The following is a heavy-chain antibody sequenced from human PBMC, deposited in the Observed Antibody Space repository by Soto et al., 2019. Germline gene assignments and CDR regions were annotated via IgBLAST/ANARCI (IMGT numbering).Heavy chain of an antibody. Sequence: SETLSLTCTVSGGSISSGGYYWSWIRQHPGKGLEWIGYIYYSGSTYYNPSLKSRVTISVDTSKNQFSLKLSSVTAADTAVYYCARGPKYYDFWSGYYKEARYYFDYWGQGTLVTVSS. CDR1: GGSISSGGYY. D-gene: IGHD3-3*01. V-gene: IGHV4-31*03. J-gene: IGHJ4*02. CDR3: ARGPKYYDFWSGYYKEARYYFDY. CDR2: IYYSGST.